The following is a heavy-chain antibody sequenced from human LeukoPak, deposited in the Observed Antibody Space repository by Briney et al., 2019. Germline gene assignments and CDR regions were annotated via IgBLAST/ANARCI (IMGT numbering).Heavy chain of an antibody. CDR2: INHSGST. D-gene: IGHD6-13*01. J-gene: IGHJ5*02. V-gene: IGHV4-34*01. CDR1: GGSFSGYY. CDR3: ARVGQQLVNWFDP. Sequence: SETLSLTCAVYGGSFSGYYWSWIRQPPGKGLEWIGEINHSGSTNYNPSPKSRVTISVDTSKNQFSLKLSSVTAADTAVYYCARVGQQLVNWFDPWGQGTLVTVSS.